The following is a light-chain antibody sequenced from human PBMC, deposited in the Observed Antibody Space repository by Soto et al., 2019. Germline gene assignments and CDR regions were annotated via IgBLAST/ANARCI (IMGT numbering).Light chain of an antibody. J-gene: IGKJ1*01. Sequence: DRQMPQSPSTLSSSVGYRFHINVRASQSISSWLAWYQQRPGKANKLLIYDASTLQGGVPSRFSGSGSGTEFTLTISSLQSEDFAVYYCQQYNNWPWTCGKGPKGDIK. CDR1: QSISSW. CDR3: QQYNNWPWT. CDR2: DAS. V-gene: IGKV1-5*01.